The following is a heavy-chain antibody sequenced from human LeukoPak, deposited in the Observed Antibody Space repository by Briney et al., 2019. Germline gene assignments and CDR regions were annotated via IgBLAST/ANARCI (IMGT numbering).Heavy chain of an antibody. V-gene: IGHV1-2*02. D-gene: IGHD2/OR15-2a*01. CDR1: GYSFSDFY. Sequence: ASVKVSCTASGYSFSDFYIHWLRQAPGQGLEWLGWINPNSGGTNFAQYFQGRVTMTRDTSTSTVYMELSSLRSDDTAVYYCARPLGSLKEYWWFDPWGQGTLVTVSS. J-gene: IGHJ5*02. CDR2: INPNSGGT. CDR3: ARPLGSLKEYWWFDP.